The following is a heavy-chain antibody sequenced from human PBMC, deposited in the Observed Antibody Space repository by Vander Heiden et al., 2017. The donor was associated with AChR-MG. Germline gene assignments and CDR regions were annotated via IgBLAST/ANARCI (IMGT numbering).Heavy chain of an antibody. V-gene: IGHV4-39*01. Sequence: QLQLQASGPGLVKPSETLSLTCPVSGGSISSSSYYWGWIRQPPGKGLEWIGSIYYSGSTYYNPSLKSRVTISVDTSKNQFSLKLSSVTAADTAVYYCARPQKRGSYFDYWGQGTLVTVSS. J-gene: IGHJ4*02. CDR3: ARPQKRGSYFDY. D-gene: IGHD1-26*01. CDR1: GGSISSSSYY. CDR2: IYYSGST.